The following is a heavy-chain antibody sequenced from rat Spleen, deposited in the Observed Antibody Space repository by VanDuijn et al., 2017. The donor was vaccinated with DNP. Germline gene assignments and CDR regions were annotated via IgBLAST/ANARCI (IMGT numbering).Heavy chain of an antibody. CDR3: ARVQLGYYALDA. V-gene: IGHV5S11*01. Sequence: EVQLVESGGGLVQPGRSMKLSCAASGFTFSNYYMAWVRQAPTTRLEWVASMSTGGGNTYYRDPGKGRFTISRDNAKSTLYLQMDSLRSEETATYYCARVQLGYYALDAWGQGTSVTVSS. D-gene: IGHD5-1*01. CDR2: MSTGGGNT. J-gene: IGHJ4*01. CDR1: GFTFSNYY.